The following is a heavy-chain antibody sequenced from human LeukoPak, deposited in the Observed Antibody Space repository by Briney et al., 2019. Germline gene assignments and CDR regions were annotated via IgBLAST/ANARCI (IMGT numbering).Heavy chain of an antibody. J-gene: IGHJ4*02. Sequence: GGSLRLSCAASGFTFSSYAMSWVRQAPGKGLEWVSAISGSGGSTYYADSVKGRFTISRDNSKNTLYLQMNSLRAEDTAVYYCAKATPSNYYDPYYFDYWGQGTLVTVSS. CDR3: AKATPSNYYDPYYFDY. D-gene: IGHD3-22*01. CDR2: ISGSGGST. CDR1: GFTFSSYA. V-gene: IGHV3-23*01.